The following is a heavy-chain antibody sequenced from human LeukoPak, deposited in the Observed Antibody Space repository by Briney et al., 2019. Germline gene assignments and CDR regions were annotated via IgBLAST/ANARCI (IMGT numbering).Heavy chain of an antibody. Sequence: PGGSLRLSCAASGFTFSSYGMHWVRQAPGKGLEWVAVIWYDGSNKYYADSVKGRFTISRDNSKNILNLQMDSLRVEDTAVYYCVRDGPTYWYFDVWGRGTLVAVSS. J-gene: IGHJ2*01. CDR3: VRDGPTYWYFDV. V-gene: IGHV3-33*01. CDR2: IWYDGSNK. CDR1: GFTFSSYG.